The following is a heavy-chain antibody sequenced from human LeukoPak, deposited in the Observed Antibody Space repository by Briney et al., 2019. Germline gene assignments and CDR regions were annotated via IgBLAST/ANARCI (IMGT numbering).Heavy chain of an antibody. CDR2: ISGSGGST. CDR1: GFTLSSYA. D-gene: IGHD6-19*01. V-gene: IGHV3-23*01. J-gene: IGHJ4*02. Sequence: GGSLRLSCAASGFTLSSYAMSWVRQAPGKGLEWVSAISGSGGSTYYADSVKGRFTISRDNSKNTLYLQMNSLRAEDTAVYYCARPRYGSGYLFDYWGQGTLVTVSS. CDR3: ARPRYGSGYLFDY.